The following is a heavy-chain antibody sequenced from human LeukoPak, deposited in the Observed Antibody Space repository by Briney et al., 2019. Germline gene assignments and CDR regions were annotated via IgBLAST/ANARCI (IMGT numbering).Heavy chain of an antibody. D-gene: IGHD6-19*01. Sequence: GGSLRLSCAASGFSLNNNAVNWVRQAPGKGLEWVSAISRSGASKYYADSVKGRFTISRDNSKNTLYLQMNSLRAEDTAVYYCAKDRERISSGWYGAFDIWGQGTMVTVSS. V-gene: IGHV3-23*01. J-gene: IGHJ3*02. CDR3: AKDRERISSGWYGAFDI. CDR2: ISRSGASK. CDR1: GFSLNNNA.